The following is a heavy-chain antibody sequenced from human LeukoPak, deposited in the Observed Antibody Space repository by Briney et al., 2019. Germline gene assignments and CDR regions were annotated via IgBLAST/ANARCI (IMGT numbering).Heavy chain of an antibody. D-gene: IGHD3-22*01. CDR2: ISSDGDTI. CDR1: GFIFSSYD. Sequence: GGSLRLSCAASGFIFSSYDMHWARQAPGKGLGWVSYISSDGDTIYYADSVKGRFTISRDNAKNSLHLQMSSLRAEDTAVYYCARSREKYYYDSSGPNVGYWGQGTLVTVPS. V-gene: IGHV3-48*03. CDR3: ARSREKYYYDSSGPNVGY. J-gene: IGHJ4*02.